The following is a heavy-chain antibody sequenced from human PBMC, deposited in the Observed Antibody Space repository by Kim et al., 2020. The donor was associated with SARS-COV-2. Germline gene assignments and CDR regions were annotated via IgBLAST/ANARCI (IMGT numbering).Heavy chain of an antibody. CDR1: GYTFTSYG. CDR3: ARTYYYGSGSYYNPLGLNY. V-gene: IGHV1-18*01. Sequence: ASVKVSCKASGYTFTSYGISWVRQAPGQGLEWMGWISAYNGNTNYAQKLQGRVTMTTDTSTSTAYMELRSLRSDDTAVYYCARTYYYGSGSYYNPLGLNYWGQGTLVTVSS. D-gene: IGHD3-10*01. CDR2: ISAYNGNT. J-gene: IGHJ4*02.